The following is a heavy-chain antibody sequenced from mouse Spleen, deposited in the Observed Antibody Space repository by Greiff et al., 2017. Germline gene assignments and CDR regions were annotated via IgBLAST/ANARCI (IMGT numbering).Heavy chain of an antibody. CDR2: FYPGSGSI. J-gene: IGHJ1*01. Sequence: VQLQQSGAELVKPGASVKLSCKASGYTFTGYTIHWVKQRSGQGLEWIGWFYPGSGSIKYNEKFKDKATLTADKSSSTVYMELSRLTSEDSAVYFCARHEDPLTTRRNYWYFDVWGAGTTVTVSS. CDR1: GYTFTGYT. CDR3: ARHEDPLTTRRNYWYFDV. V-gene: IGHV1-62-2*01.